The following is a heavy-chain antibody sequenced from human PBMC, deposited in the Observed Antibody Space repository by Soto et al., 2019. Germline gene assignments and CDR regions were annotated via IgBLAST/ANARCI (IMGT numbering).Heavy chain of an antibody. V-gene: IGHV1-46*01. CDR1: GYTFTSYY. Sequence: GASVKVSCKASGYTFTSYYMHWVQQAPGQGLEWMGIINPSGGSTSYAQKFQGRVTMTRDTSTSTVYMELSSLRSEDTAVYYCARDARGYSYGPNQEFDYWGQGXLVTVSS. CDR2: INPSGGST. D-gene: IGHD5-18*01. J-gene: IGHJ4*02. CDR3: ARDARGYSYGPNQEFDY.